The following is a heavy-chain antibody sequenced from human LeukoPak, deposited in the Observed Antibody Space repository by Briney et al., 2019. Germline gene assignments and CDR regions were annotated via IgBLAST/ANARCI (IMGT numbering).Heavy chain of an antibody. CDR1: GFTFSSYG. CDR3: ARDRVSMIRGVTALDH. V-gene: IGHV3-21*01. J-gene: IGHJ5*02. D-gene: IGHD3-10*01. CDR2: SSSSSSYI. Sequence: GGSLRLSCAASGFTFSSYGMNWVRQAPGKGLEWVSSSSSSSSYIYYADSVKGRFTISRDNAKNSLYLQMNSLRAEDTAVYYCARDRVSMIRGVTALDHWGQGTLVTVSS.